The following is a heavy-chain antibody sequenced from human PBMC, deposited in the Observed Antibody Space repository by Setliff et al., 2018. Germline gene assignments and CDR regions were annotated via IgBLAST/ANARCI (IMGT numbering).Heavy chain of an antibody. Sequence: APVKVSCKASGYTFTDYAMHWVRQAPGQRLEWMGWINPGNGNTKYSQKFQGRVTITRDTSASTAYMELSSLRSEDTAVYYCARDKGYDSSGYYFYYYYYMDVWGKGTTVTVSS. J-gene: IGHJ6*03. CDR3: ARDKGYDSSGYYFYYYYYMDV. CDR1: GYTFTDYA. V-gene: IGHV1-3*01. D-gene: IGHD3-22*01. CDR2: INPGNGNT.